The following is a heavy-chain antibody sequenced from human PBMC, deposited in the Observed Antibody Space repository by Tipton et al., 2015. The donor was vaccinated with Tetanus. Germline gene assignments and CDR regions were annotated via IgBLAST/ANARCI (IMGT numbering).Heavy chain of an antibody. J-gene: IGHJ4*02. D-gene: IGHD4-17*01. V-gene: IGHV3-11*01. CDR1: GFTFSDYY. CDR2: ISSSGSVI. CDR3: ARHASDYGDYDAFDY. Sequence: SPRLSCAASGFTFSDYYMSWIRQAPGKGLEWISYISSSGSVIYYADSVKGRFTFSRDNANNSLYLEMDSLRAEDTALYYCARHASDYGDYDAFDYWGQGTLVTVSS.